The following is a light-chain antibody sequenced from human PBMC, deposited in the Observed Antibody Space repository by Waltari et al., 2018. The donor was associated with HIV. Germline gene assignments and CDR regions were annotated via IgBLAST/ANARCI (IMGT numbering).Light chain of an antibody. CDR1: QDIAIW. Sequence: DIQMTQSPSTLSASVGDRVTITCRASQDIAIWLAWYQQKSGKAPKLLIYKTSNLESGVPSRFSGSASGTGFTLTIDSLQPDDFATYYCQQYSSDFYTFGQGTKLEIK. CDR2: KTS. V-gene: IGKV1-5*03. CDR3: QQYSSDFYT. J-gene: IGKJ2*01.